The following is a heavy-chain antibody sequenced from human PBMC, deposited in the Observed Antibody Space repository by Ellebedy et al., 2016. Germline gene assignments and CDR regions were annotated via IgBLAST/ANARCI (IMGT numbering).Heavy chain of an antibody. D-gene: IGHD4-11*01. Sequence: GESLKISXAASGFNVRYNYMTWVRQAPGKGLEWVSLTYSDDNTYYADSVKGRFTISGGFSRSPLSLQMNSLRAEDTAVYYCAAGRYSSFDVWGQGTMVTVSS. CDR3: AAGRYSSFDV. CDR2: TYSDDNT. CDR1: GFNVRYNY. J-gene: IGHJ3*01. V-gene: IGHV3-53*01.